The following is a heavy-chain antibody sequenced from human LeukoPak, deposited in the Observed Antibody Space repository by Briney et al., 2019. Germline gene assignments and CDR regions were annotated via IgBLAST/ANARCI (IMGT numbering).Heavy chain of an antibody. CDR2: INQDGTEK. V-gene: IGHV3-7*03. Sequence: GGSLRLSCAASGFSFSTYWMSWVRQAPGKGLEWVANINQDGTEKYYVDSMKGRFTISRDNSKNTLYLQMNSLRAEDTAVYYCARRAGAYSHPYDYWGQGTLVTVSS. CDR1: GFSFSTYW. D-gene: IGHD4/OR15-4a*01. J-gene: IGHJ4*02. CDR3: ARRAGAYSHPYDY.